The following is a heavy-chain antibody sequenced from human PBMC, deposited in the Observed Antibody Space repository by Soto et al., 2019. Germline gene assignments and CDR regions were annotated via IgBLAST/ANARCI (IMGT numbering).Heavy chain of an antibody. J-gene: IGHJ4*02. V-gene: IGHV4-31*03. CDR3: ARDNRATVTTTYYFDY. D-gene: IGHD4-17*01. CDR2: IYYSVST. CDR1: GGSISSGGYY. Sequence: QVQLQESGPGLVKPSQTLSLTCTVSGGSISSGGYYWSWIRQHPGKGLEWSGYIYYSVSTYYNPSLKSRVTISVDSSKNQFTLKLSSVTAADTAVYYCARDNRATVTTTYYFDYWGQGTLVTVSS.